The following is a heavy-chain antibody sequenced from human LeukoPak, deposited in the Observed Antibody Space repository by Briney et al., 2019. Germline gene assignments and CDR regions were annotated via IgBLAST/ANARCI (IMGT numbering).Heavy chain of an antibody. CDR3: ARDSSRHYMDV. Sequence: ASVKVSCKASGYTLTSYGISWVRQAPGQGLEWMGWISAYNGNTNYAQKLQGRVTMTTDTSTSTDYMELRSLRSDDTAVYYCARDSSRHYMDVWGKGTTVTVSS. D-gene: IGHD6-13*01. V-gene: IGHV1-18*01. CDR1: GYTLTSYG. J-gene: IGHJ6*03. CDR2: ISAYNGNT.